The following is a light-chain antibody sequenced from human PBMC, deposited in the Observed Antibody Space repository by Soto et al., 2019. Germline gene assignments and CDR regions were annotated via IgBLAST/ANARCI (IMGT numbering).Light chain of an antibody. CDR2: EVS. V-gene: IGLV2-23*02. Sequence: QSALTQPASVSGSPGQSITISCTGTSSDVGGYNYVSWYQQHPGKVPKLMIYEVSDRPSGVSNRFSGSKSGNTASLTISGLQAEDEADYYCCSYAGSSTWVFGGGTQLTVL. CDR1: SSDVGGYNY. CDR3: CSYAGSSTWV. J-gene: IGLJ3*02.